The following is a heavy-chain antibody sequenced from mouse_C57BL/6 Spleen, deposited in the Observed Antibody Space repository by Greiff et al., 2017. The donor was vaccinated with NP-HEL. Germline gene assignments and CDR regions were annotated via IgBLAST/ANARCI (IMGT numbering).Heavy chain of an antibody. J-gene: IGHJ2*01. D-gene: IGHD4-1*01. Sequence: VQLQESGPELVKPGASVKISCKASGYSFTSYYIHWVKQRPGQGLEWIGWIYPGSGNTKYNEKFKGKATLTADTSSSTAYMQLSSLTSEDSAVYYCAKGGNWDIDYWGQGTTLTVSS. CDR3: AKGGNWDIDY. CDR1: GYSFTSYY. CDR2: IYPGSGNT. V-gene: IGHV1-66*01.